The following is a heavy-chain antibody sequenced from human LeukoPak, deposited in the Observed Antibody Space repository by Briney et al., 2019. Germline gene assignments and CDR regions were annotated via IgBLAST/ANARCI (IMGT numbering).Heavy chain of an antibody. J-gene: IGHJ4*02. CDR1: GFIFSDYY. CDR2: ISSSGSTL. D-gene: IGHD3-22*01. CDR3: ASQRGYYDSSEN. V-gene: IGHV3-11*04. Sequence: PGGSLRLSCAASGFIFSDYYMTWIRQPPGKGLEWISYISSSGSTLDYADSVKGRFTISRDNGKNSVSLQMNSLRAEDTAVYYCASQRGYYDSSENWGQGTLVTVSS.